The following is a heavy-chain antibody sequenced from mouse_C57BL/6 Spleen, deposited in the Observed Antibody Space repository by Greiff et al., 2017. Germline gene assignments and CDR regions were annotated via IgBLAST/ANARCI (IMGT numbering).Heavy chain of an antibody. V-gene: IGHV1-53*01. CDR3: ASRDYSNWDWYFDV. Sequence: VQLQQSGTELVKPGASVKLSCKASGYTFTSYWMHWVKQRPGQGLEWIGNINPSNGGTNYNEKFKSKATLTVDKSSSTAYMQLSSLTSEDSAVYYCASRDYSNWDWYFDVWGTGTTVTVSS. CDR1: GYTFTSYW. CDR2: INPSNGGT. D-gene: IGHD2-5*01. J-gene: IGHJ1*03.